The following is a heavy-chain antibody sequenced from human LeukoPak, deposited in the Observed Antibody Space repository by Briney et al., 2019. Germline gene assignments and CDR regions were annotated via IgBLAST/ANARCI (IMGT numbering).Heavy chain of an antibody. CDR3: ARGYGSLRTFDY. CDR1: GDSINSLDL. V-gene: IGHV4-4*02. J-gene: IGHJ4*02. Sequence: SETLSLTCTVSGDSINSLDLWSWVRQPPGKGLEWIGEINHSGSTNYNPSLKSRVTISVDTSKNQFSLKLSSVTAADTAVYYCARGYGSLRTFDYWGQGTLVTVSS. D-gene: IGHD4-17*01. CDR2: INHSGST.